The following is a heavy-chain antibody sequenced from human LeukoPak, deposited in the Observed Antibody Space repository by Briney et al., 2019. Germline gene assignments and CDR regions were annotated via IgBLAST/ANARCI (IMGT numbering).Heavy chain of an antibody. CDR2: ISYDGSNK. Sequence: PGGSLRLSCAASGITLSNYGMHWVRQAPGKGLEWVAVISYDGSNKYYADSVKGRFTISRDNSKNTLYLQMNSLRAEDTAVYYCATEFVMSALGTTDYWGQGTLVTVSS. D-gene: IGHD5-12*01. CDR3: ATEFVMSALGTTDY. CDR1: GITLSNYG. V-gene: IGHV3-30*03. J-gene: IGHJ4*02.